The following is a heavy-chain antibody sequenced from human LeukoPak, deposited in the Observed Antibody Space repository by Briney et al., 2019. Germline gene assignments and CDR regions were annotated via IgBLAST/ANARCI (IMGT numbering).Heavy chain of an antibody. CDR1: GYSFTSYW. J-gene: IGHJ6*02. Sequence: GESLKISCKGSGYSFTSYWISWLRQIPGKGLEWMGRIDPSDSYTNYSPSFQGHVTISADKSISTAYLQWSSLKASDTAMYYCASRVGATSYYYGMDVWGQGTTVTVSS. CDR3: ASRVGATSYYYGMDV. CDR2: IDPSDSYT. V-gene: IGHV5-10-1*01. D-gene: IGHD1-26*01.